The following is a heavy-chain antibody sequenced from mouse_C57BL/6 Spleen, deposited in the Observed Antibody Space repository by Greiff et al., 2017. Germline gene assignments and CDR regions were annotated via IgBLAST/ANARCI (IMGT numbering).Heavy chain of an antibody. CDR2: IDPSDSET. Sequence: QVQLQQPGAELVRPGSSVKLSCKASGYTFTSYWMHWVKQRPIQGLEWIGNIDPSDSETHYNQKFKDKATLTVDKSSSTAYMQLSSLTSEDSAVCYCARRGLGNAMDYWGQGTSVTVSS. CDR3: ARRGLGNAMDY. CDR1: GYTFTSYW. D-gene: IGHD4-1*01. J-gene: IGHJ4*01. V-gene: IGHV1-52*01.